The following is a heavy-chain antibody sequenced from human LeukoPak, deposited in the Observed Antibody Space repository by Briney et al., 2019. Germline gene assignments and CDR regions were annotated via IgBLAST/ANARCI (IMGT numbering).Heavy chain of an antibody. CDR3: AKDDNYYGSGNGFDY. D-gene: IGHD3-10*01. V-gene: IGHV3-7*01. CDR1: GFTFSSYW. CDR2: IKQDGSEK. Sequence: GGSLRLSCAASGFTFSSYWMSWARQAPGKGLEWVANIKQDGSEKYYVDSVKGRFTISRDNAKNSLYLQMNSLRAEDTAVYYCAKDDNYYGSGNGFDYWGQGTLVTVSS. J-gene: IGHJ4*02.